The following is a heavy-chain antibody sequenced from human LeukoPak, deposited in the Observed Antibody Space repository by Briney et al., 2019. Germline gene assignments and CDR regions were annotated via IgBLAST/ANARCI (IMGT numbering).Heavy chain of an antibody. CDR1: GFTCSNYA. D-gene: IGHD2-2*03. V-gene: IGHV3-23*01. CDR3: VKEVTGYGYFDY. Sequence: GGSLRLSCVASGFTCSNYAMSWVRQAPGKGLEWIAALNGGRTFFQDSVRGRFTIFRDNSKNTLYLQLDNLKGDDKAVYYCVKEVTGYGYFDYWGRGTLVTVSS. CDR2: LNGGRT. J-gene: IGHJ4*02.